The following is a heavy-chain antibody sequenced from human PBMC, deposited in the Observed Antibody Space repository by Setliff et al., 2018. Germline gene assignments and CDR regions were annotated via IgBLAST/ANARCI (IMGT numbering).Heavy chain of an antibody. V-gene: IGHV7-4-1*02. CDR2: INTNTGNP. CDR1: GYSFSTYA. D-gene: IGHD3-16*02. J-gene: IGHJ6*03. CDR3: ARASRFATIVWKGDYYMDV. Sequence: ASVKVSCKASGYSFSTYAMSWIRQAPGQGLEWMEWINTNTGNPSYAQGFTGWFVFSLDTSVSTAYLQISSLKPEDTAMYYCARASRFATIVWKGDYYMDVWGKGTTVTVS.